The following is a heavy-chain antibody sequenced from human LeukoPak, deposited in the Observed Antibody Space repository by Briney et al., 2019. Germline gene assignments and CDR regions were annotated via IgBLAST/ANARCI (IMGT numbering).Heavy chain of an antibody. CDR1: GFTFSCYA. J-gene: IGHJ4*02. D-gene: IGHD3-22*01. V-gene: IGHV3-23*01. CDR3: ATEKDVWGASSAPSVY. Sequence: GGSLRLSCAASGFTFSCYARSLVRQAPGKGLEWVSAISGSGGSTYYADSVKGRFTISRDNSKSTLYLQMNSLRAEDTAVYYCATEKDVWGASSAPSVYWGQGTLVTVSS. CDR2: ISGSGGST.